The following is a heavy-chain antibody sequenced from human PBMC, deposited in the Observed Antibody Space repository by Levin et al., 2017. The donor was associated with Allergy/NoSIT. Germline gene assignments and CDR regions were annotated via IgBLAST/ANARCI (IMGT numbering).Heavy chain of an antibody. Sequence: QLGESLKISCAASGFTFSNYWMTWVRQAPGKGLEWVANIKEDETEKYYLGSVRGRFTIYRDNTKNSLYLQMNSLRAEDTAVYYCARDFPICSGGSCYSSAGGGMDGWGQGTTVTVSS. J-gene: IGHJ6*02. CDR2: IKEDETEK. D-gene: IGHD2-15*01. CDR3: ARDFPICSGGSCYSSAGGGMDG. CDR1: GFTFSNYW. V-gene: IGHV3-7*01.